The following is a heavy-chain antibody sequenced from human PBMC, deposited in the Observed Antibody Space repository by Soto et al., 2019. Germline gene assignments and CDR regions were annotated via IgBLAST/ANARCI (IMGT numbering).Heavy chain of an antibody. J-gene: IGHJ6*02. CDR3: ARARSRSTRQSFMNV. V-gene: IGHV4-30-4*01. CDR2: IYYSGST. CDR1: GGSISSGDYY. D-gene: IGHD2-2*01. Sequence: SETLSLTCTVSGGSISSGDYYWSWIRQPPGKGLEWIGYIYYSGSTYYNPSLKSRVTISVDTSKNQFSLKLSSVTAADTAVYYCARARSRSTRQSFMNVWGQGTTVTVSS.